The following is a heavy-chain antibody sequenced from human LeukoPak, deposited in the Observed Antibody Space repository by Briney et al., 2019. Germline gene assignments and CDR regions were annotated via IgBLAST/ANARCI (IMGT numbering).Heavy chain of an antibody. CDR1: GDSVSSSGAT. J-gene: IGHJ6*02. CDR2: AYYRSNWYN. V-gene: IGHV6-1*01. CDR3: ARDRYISGWTGGMDV. D-gene: IGHD6-19*01. Sequence: SQTLSLTCAISGDSVSSSGATWNWIRQSPSRGLEWLGRAYYRSNWYNDYAVSVKSRIVINPDTSKNQFFLQLNSVTPEDTAVYYCARDRYISGWTGGMDVWGQGTTVTVSS.